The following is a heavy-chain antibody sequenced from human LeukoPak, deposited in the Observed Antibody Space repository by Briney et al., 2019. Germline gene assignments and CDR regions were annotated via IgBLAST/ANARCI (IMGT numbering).Heavy chain of an antibody. Sequence: GGSLRLSCAASGSTFRTYGMHWVRQAPGKGLEWVAFIWYDGSNKHYADSVKGRFTISRDNSENTLYLQMNSLRAEDTAVYYCAKPSSRNYYYYYMDVWGKGTTVTVSS. CDR2: IWYDGSNK. CDR3: AKPSSRNYYYYYMDV. V-gene: IGHV3-30*02. D-gene: IGHD2-2*01. CDR1: GSTFRTYG. J-gene: IGHJ6*03.